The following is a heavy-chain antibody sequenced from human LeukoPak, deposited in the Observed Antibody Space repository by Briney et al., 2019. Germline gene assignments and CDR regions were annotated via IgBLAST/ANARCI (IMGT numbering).Heavy chain of an antibody. V-gene: IGHV3-7*01. CDR1: GFSFSPYW. CDR2: INPDGSGA. J-gene: IGHJ4*02. D-gene: IGHD4-17*01. CDR3: ARLFGGVTTFDY. Sequence: GGSPRLSCAASGFSFSPYWMSWVRQGPGKGLDWVASINPDGSGASYVDSVKGRFIISRDNAQNSLYLQMNSLSAEDTAVYYCARLFGGVTTFDYWGQGILVTVSS.